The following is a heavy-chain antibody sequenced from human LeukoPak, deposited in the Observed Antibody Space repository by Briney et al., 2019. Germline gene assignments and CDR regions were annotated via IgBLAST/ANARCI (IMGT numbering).Heavy chain of an antibody. J-gene: IGHJ4*02. CDR1: GGSFSGYY. D-gene: IGHD6-13*01. CDR3: ARGTIAAAGTMDY. Sequence: SETLSLTCAVYGGSFSGYYWSWIRQPPGKGLEWIGEINHSGSTNYNPSLKSRVTISVDTSKNQFSLKLSSVTAADTAVYYCARGTIAAAGTMDYWGQGTLVTVSP. V-gene: IGHV4-34*01. CDR2: INHSGST.